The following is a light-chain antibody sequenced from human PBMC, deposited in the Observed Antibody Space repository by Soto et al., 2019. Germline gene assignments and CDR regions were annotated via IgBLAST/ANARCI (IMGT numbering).Light chain of an antibody. CDR2: EVS. J-gene: IGLJ1*01. Sequence: QSVLTQPASVSGSPGQSITISCTGTSSDVGGYNYVSWYQQHTGKATKLMIYEVSNRPSGVSNRFSGSKSGNTASLTISGLQAEDEADYYCSSYTSSSTLYVFGTGTKLTVL. V-gene: IGLV2-14*01. CDR1: SSDVGGYNY. CDR3: SSYTSSSTLYV.